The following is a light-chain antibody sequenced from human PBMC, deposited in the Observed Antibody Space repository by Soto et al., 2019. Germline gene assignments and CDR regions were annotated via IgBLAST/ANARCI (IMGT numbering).Light chain of an antibody. V-gene: IGKV3-11*01. CDR1: QSFRGL. J-gene: IGKJ5*01. Sequence: EVVLTQSPVTLSLSPGERATLSCRASQSFRGLLAWYQQKPGQAPRLLIYDAYNRATGIPPRFSGSGSGTDFTLTISSLELEDPAVYYVQKRHMWATAFGQGRRRQIK. CDR2: DAY. CDR3: QKRHMWATA.